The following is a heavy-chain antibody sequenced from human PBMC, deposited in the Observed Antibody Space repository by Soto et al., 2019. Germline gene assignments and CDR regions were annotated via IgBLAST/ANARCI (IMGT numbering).Heavy chain of an antibody. CDR2: MYYGGRT. D-gene: IGHD2-15*01. CDR1: GGSISSYY. J-gene: IGHJ5*02. CDR3: ARGTPSPLIVRSSRGPWFDP. V-gene: IGHV4-59*08. Sequence: SEALSLTCTVSGGSISSYYWGWIRQPPGKGLEWIGYMYYGGRTNYNPSLKSRVTISVDTSKMQVSLKLSSVTAADTAVYFCARGTPSPLIVRSSRGPWFDPWGQGTLVIVSS.